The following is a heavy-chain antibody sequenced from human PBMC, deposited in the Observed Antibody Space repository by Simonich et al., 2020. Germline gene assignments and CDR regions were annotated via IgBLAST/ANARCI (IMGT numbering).Heavy chain of an antibody. V-gene: IGHV4-59*08. CDR2: IYYSGCT. Sequence: QVQLQESGPGLVKPSETLSLTCTVSGGSISSYYWSWIRQPPGKGLEWIGYIYYSGCTNNTTSLKSRVTISEDTSKNLFSLKLSSVTAADTAVYYCARHDRWLQFYFDYWGQGTLVTVSS. CDR1: GGSISSYY. CDR3: ARHDRWLQFYFDY. J-gene: IGHJ4*02. D-gene: IGHD5-12*01.